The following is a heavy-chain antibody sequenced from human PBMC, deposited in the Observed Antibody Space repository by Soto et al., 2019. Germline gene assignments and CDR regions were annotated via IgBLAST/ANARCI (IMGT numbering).Heavy chain of an antibody. CDR3: AREPQDGSGSYFDY. J-gene: IGHJ4*02. CDR1: GGTIRTYV. CDR2: IIPIFGTP. V-gene: IGHV1-69*06. Sequence: QVQLVQSGAEVKKPGSSVKVSCKTSGGTIRTYVISWVRQAPGQGLEWMGGIIPIFGTPNYAQNVQGRVTITADKSTNTAYMELSSLRSEDTAVYYCAREPQDGSGSYFDYWGQGSLVTVSS. D-gene: IGHD3-10*01.